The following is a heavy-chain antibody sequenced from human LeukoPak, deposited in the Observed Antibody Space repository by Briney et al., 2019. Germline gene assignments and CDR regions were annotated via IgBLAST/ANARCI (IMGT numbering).Heavy chain of an antibody. CDR1: GGTFSSYA. V-gene: IGHV1-69*05. D-gene: IGHD3-10*01. CDR3: ARDYGGLLWFGGY. J-gene: IGHJ4*02. CDR2: IIPIFGTA. Sequence: ASVKVSCKASGGTFSSYAISWVRQAPGQGLEWMGGIIPIFGTANYAQKLQGRVTMTTDTSTSTAYMELRSLRSDDTAVYYCARDYGGLLWFGGYWGQGTLVTVSS.